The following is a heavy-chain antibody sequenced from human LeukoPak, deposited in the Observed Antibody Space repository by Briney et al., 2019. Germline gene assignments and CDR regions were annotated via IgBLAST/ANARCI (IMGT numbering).Heavy chain of an antibody. CDR3: ERDEVGSGWQY. Sequence: SETLSLTCAVYGGSFSGYYWSWIRQPPGKGLEWIGEINHSGSTNYNPSLKSRVTISVDTSKNQFSLKLSSVTAADTAVYYCERDEVGSGWQYWGQGTLVTVSS. V-gene: IGHV4-34*01. CDR1: GGSFSGYY. CDR2: INHSGST. J-gene: IGHJ4*02. D-gene: IGHD6-19*01.